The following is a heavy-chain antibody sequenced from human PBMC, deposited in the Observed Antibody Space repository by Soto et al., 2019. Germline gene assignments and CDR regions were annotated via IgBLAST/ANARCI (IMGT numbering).Heavy chain of an antibody. CDR2: LYWDDEA. J-gene: IGHJ4*02. D-gene: IGHD4-4*01. V-gene: IGHV2-5*02. CDR3: AKRRAISNKLFFDH. Sequence: QITLRESGPTLVKPTQTLTRSCTLSCFSINTSGAGVGWIRQPPGKAPVWLAPLYWDDEAWYSPSLRYRLSVTKGASEIRVVLTMTHLDPTDTGTSYCAKRRAISNKLFFDHWGQGALVTVSS. CDR1: CFSINTSGAG.